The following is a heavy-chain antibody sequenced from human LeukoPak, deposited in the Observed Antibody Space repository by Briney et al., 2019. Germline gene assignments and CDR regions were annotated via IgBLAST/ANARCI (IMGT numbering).Heavy chain of an antibody. Sequence: PSETLSLTCTVSGGSISSYYWTWIRQPPGKGLEWIGYVHYSGSTYYNPSLKSRVTISVDTSKNQFSLKLSSVTAADTAVYYCARNSGIAAAGSGSWFDPWGQGTLVTVSS. D-gene: IGHD6-13*01. CDR1: GGSISSYY. J-gene: IGHJ5*02. V-gene: IGHV4-59*12. CDR3: ARNSGIAAAGSGSWFDP. CDR2: VHYSGST.